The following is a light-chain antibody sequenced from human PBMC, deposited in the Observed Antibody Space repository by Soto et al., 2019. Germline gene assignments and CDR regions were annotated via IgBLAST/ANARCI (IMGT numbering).Light chain of an antibody. CDR2: GNS. CDR3: QSYDSSLSGFYV. Sequence: QSVLTQPPSVSGAPGQRVTISCNESSSNIGAGYDVHWYQQLPGTAPKLLIYGNSNRPSGVPDRFSGSKSGTSASLAITGLQAEHEADYYCQSYDSSLSGFYVFGTGTKVTVL. V-gene: IGLV1-40*01. CDR1: SSNIGAGYD. J-gene: IGLJ1*01.